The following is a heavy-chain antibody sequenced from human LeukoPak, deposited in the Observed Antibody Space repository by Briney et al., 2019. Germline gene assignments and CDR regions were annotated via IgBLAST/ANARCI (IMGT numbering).Heavy chain of an antibody. Sequence: GGSLRLSCAASGFTFSDYYMSWIRQAPGKGLEWVSYISSSSSYTNYADSVEGRFTISRDNAKNSLYLQMNSLRAEDTAVYYCARVSLSDDSSGYSFDYWGQGTLVTVSS. J-gene: IGHJ4*02. CDR3: ARVSLSDDSSGYSFDY. CDR2: ISSSSSYT. V-gene: IGHV3-11*05. D-gene: IGHD3-22*01. CDR1: GFTFSDYY.